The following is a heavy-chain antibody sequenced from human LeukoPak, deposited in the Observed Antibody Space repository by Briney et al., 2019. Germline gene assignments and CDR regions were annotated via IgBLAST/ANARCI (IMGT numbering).Heavy chain of an antibody. V-gene: IGHV3-23*01. CDR3: ARSLGNNWGSVGPDRKNDY. D-gene: IGHD7-27*01. Sequence: PGGSLRLSCAASGFTFSNYDMRWVPQAPGKGLECVSLINHNNGDTNYAESVRGRFTISRDNSKNTLYLQMDSPRAEHTAVYYCARSLGNNWGSVGPDRKNDYWGQGTLVTVSS. CDR2: INHNNGDT. CDR1: GFTFSNYD. J-gene: IGHJ4*02.